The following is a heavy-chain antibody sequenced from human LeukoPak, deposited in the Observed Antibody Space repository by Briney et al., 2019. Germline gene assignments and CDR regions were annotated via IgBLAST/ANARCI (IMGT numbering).Heavy chain of an antibody. CDR3: ARRAGSSGYSYYFDY. J-gene: IGHJ4*02. CDR1: GDSISSYY. D-gene: IGHD3-22*01. CDR2: IYSSGNT. V-gene: IGHV4-59*08. Sequence: SETLSLTCTVSGDSISSYYWSWIRQPPGKGLEWIGYIYSSGNTNYNPSLKSRVTISLDTSKNQFSLKLTSVTAADTAVYYCARRAGSSGYSYYFDYWGQGTLVTVAS.